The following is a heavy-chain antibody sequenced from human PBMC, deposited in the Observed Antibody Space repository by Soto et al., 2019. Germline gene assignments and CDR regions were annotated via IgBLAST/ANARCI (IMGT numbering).Heavy chain of an antibody. Sequence: SETLSLTCTVSGGSISSYYWSWIRQPPGKGLEWIGYIYYSGSTNYNPSLKSRVTISVDTSKNQFSLKLSSVTAADTAVYYCARAGDIVVVPAAIGFAFDIWGQGTMVTVSS. V-gene: IGHV4-59*08. CDR3: ARAGDIVVVPAAIGFAFDI. CDR2: IYYSGST. D-gene: IGHD2-2*02. J-gene: IGHJ3*02. CDR1: GGSISSYY.